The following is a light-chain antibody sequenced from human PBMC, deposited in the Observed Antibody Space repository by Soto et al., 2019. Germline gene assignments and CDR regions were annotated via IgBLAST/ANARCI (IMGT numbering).Light chain of an antibody. CDR1: HSVSSSY. V-gene: IGKV3-20*01. CDR3: QQYGSSPPIT. Sequence: PGTLSLSPGERAPLSCRASHSVSSSYLAWYQQKPGQAPRLLIYGASSRATGIPDRFSGSGSGTDFTLTISRLEPEDFAVYYCQQYGSSPPITFGQGTRLEIK. J-gene: IGKJ5*01. CDR2: GAS.